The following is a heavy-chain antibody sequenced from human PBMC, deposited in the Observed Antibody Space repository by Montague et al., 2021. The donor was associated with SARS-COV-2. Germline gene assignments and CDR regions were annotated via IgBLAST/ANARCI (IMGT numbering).Heavy chain of an antibody. D-gene: IGHD4/OR15-4a*01. J-gene: IGHJ4*02. V-gene: IGHV4-4*07. CDR2: IYASGST. CDR3: VRGTLSVNMALVVLLGGLYYLDS. CDR1: GVSITSYY. Sequence: SETLSLTCSISGVSITSYYWSWVRQPAGKGLEWIGNIYASGSTNYSPSLKSRVRLSIDNPKNQFSLKLESLTAADTAVYYCVRGTLSVNMALVVLLGGLYYLDSWGQGTLVAVSS.